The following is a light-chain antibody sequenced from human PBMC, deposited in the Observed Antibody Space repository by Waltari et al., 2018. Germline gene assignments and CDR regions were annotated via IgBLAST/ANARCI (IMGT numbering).Light chain of an antibody. V-gene: IGKV3-15*01. Sequence: EKVMTKSPATLSVSPVEVVTLSCRASQRIANNLAWYQYRPGQAPRLLIYDASTRASGIPSRFSGSWSGTEFTLTISGLQSDDCALYYCQQYNDWYSFGQGTKLEI. CDR3: QQYNDWYS. J-gene: IGKJ2*03. CDR2: DAS. CDR1: QRIANN.